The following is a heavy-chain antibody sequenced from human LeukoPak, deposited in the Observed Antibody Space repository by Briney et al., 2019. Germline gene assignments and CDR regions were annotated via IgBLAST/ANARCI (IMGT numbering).Heavy chain of an antibody. Sequence: SETLSLTCTVSGVSISSYYWSWFRQPAGKGLEWIGRIYTSGSTKKPSLKSRVTMSVDMSKNQFSLKLSSVTAADTAVYYCARDPGAVAGLFYFDYWGQGTLVTVSS. CDR1: GVSISSYY. CDR2: IYTSGST. CDR3: ARDPGAVAGLFYFDY. D-gene: IGHD6-19*01. V-gene: IGHV4-4*07. J-gene: IGHJ4*02.